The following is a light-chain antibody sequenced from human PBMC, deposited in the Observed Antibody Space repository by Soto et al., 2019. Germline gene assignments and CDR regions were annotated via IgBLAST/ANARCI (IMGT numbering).Light chain of an antibody. J-gene: IGLJ2*01. V-gene: IGLV2-14*01. CDR2: DVG. Sequence: QSALTQPASVSGSPGQSIAISCTGTSSDVGGYDYVSWYQQHPGNAPKLMIYDVGQRPSGVSNRFSGSKSGNTASLTISGLHADDEADYYCSSYTSSSTVVFGGGTQLTVL. CDR3: SSYTSSSTVV. CDR1: SSDVGGYDY.